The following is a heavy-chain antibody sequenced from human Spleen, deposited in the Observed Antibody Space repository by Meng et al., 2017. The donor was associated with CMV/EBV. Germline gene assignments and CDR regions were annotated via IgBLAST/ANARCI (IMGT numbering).Heavy chain of an antibody. Sequence: VRLGGAGGGVVQSGGSLRLSCAASGFTFSSYGMHWVRQAPGKGLEWVAFIRYDGSNKYYADSVKGRFTISRDNSKNTLYLQMNSLRAEDTAVYYCAKDLGSYGPFDYWGQGTLVTVSS. D-gene: IGHD2-21*01. CDR3: AKDLGSYGPFDY. J-gene: IGHJ4*02. V-gene: IGHV3-30*02. CDR2: IRYDGSNK. CDR1: GFTFSSYG.